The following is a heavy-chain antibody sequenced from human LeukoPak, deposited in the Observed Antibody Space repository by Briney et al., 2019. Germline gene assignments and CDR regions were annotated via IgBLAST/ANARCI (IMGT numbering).Heavy chain of an antibody. J-gene: IGHJ5*02. CDR2: IEKNGSGK. CDR3: TTDRWYSADH. V-gene: IGHV3-7*03. CDR1: GFIFSDSW. Sequence: GGSLRLSCTVSGFIFSDSWMAWIRQAPGKGLQWVAIIEKNGSGKNYVDSVKGRFIISRDNAKNSLFLQMDSLKVEDTAIYYCTTDRWYSADHWGQGTLVTVSS. D-gene: IGHD2-15*01.